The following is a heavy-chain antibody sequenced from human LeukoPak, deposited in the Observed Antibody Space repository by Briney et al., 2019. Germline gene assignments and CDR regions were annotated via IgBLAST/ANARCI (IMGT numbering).Heavy chain of an antibody. V-gene: IGHV3-23*01. J-gene: IGHJ4*02. CDR3: AKDPYGSGSYYNWFDY. D-gene: IGHD3-10*01. CDR2: ISGSGGST. Sequence: GGSLRLSCAASGFTFSSYAMSWVRQAPGKGLEWVSAISGSGGSTYYADSVKGRFTISRDNSKNTLYLQMNSLRAEDTAVYYCAKDPYGSGSYYNWFDYWGQGTLVTVSS. CDR1: GFTFSSYA.